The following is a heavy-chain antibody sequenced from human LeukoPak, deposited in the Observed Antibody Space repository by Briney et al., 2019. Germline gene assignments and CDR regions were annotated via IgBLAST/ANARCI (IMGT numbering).Heavy chain of an antibody. CDR3: ARDTYYYDSSGYYRLDY. D-gene: IGHD3-22*01. CDR1: GVSISSYY. Sequence: SETLSFTCTVSGVSISSYYWSWIRQPAGKGLEWIGRIYTSGSTNYNPSLKSRVTMSVDTSKNQFSLKLSSVTAADTAVYYCARDTYYYDSSGYYRLDYWGQGTLVTVSS. V-gene: IGHV4-4*07. J-gene: IGHJ4*02. CDR2: IYTSGST.